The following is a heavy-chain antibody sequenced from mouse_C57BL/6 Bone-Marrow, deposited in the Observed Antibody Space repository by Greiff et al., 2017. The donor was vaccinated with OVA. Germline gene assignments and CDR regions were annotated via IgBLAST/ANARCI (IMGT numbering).Heavy chain of an antibody. D-gene: IGHD3-3*01. J-gene: IGHJ2*01. Sequence: EVKLQESGGGLVQPGDSLSLSCAASGFTFTNYYMSWVRQPPGQALEWLAFIRNKPNGSTTEYSASVKGRFTISRDNSQSILYLQMNALRAEDSATYYCARYKGRGAVDYFDYWGQGTALTVSS. V-gene: IGHV7-3*01. CDR3: ARYKGRGAVDYFDY. CDR1: GFTFTNYY. CDR2: IRNKPNGSTT.